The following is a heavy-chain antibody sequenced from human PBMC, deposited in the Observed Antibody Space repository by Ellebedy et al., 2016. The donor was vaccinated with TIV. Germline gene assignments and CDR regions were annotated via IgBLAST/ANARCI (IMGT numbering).Heavy chain of an antibody. CDR1: GYTFTSYY. V-gene: IGHV1-46*01. J-gene: IGHJ4*02. Sequence: ASVKVSCKASGYTFTSYYIHWVRQAPGQGLEWMGIINPSGGSTSYAGKFQGRTSMTRDTSTSTVYMELSSLRSEDTAMYFCAREGDLGADYWGQGTLVTVSS. CDR2: INPSGGST. D-gene: IGHD3-16*01. CDR3: AREGDLGADY.